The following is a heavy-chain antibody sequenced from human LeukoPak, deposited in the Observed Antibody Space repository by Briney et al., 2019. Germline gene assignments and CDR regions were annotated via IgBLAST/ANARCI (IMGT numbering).Heavy chain of an antibody. CDR3: ARGSSWYRTEFDY. CDR2: IYASGRT. J-gene: IGHJ4*02. D-gene: IGHD6-13*01. CDR1: GASINSSY. Sequence: SETLSLTCTVSGASINSSYWSCIRQPGGKGLEWIGRIYASGRTDYNPSLKSRVTMSADTSKNQFSLNLSSVPAADTAVYYCARGSSWYRTEFDYWGQGTLVTVSS. V-gene: IGHV4-4*07.